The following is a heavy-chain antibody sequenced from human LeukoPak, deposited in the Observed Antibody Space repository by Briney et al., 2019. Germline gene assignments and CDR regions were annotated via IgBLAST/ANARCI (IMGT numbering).Heavy chain of an antibody. CDR3: ARAGNGILTGYFQNWYFDL. CDR1: GGSISSGDYY. V-gene: IGHV4-30-4*01. CDR2: IYYSGST. J-gene: IGHJ2*01. D-gene: IGHD3-9*01. Sequence: SETLSLTCTVSGGSISSGDYYWSWIRQPPGKGLEWIGYIYYSGSTYYNPSLKSRVTISVETSKNQFSLRLSSVTAADTAVYYCARAGNGILTGYFQNWYFDLWGRGTLVTVSS.